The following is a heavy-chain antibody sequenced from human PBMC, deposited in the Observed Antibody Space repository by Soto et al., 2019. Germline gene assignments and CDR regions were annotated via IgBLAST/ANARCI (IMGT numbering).Heavy chain of an antibody. V-gene: IGHV4-39*01. CDR2: IYHSGTT. D-gene: IGHD3-3*01. Sequence: QLELQESGPGLVRPSETLSLTCTVSGGSIGSRAFYWGWIRQPPGKGLEWIGSIYHSGTTYYNPSLTSRVSISVDTSKNQFSLKLSSVTAADTAVYYCTTGLTIFGVVISSGDYWGQGILVTVSS. CDR1: GGSIGSRAFY. CDR3: TTGLTIFGVVISSGDY. J-gene: IGHJ4*02.